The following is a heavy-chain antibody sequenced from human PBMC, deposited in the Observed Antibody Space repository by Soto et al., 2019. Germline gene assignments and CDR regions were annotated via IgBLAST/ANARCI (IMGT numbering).Heavy chain of an antibody. V-gene: IGHV3-33*01. Sequence: GGSLRLSCAASGFTFSSYGMHWVRQAPGKGLEWVAVIWYDGSNKYYADSVKGRFTISRDNSKNTLYLQMNGLRAEDTAVYYCARNSYGYYYYYYMDVWGKGTTVTVSS. CDR1: GFTFSSYG. CDR2: IWYDGSNK. J-gene: IGHJ6*03. D-gene: IGHD5-18*01. CDR3: ARNSYGYYYYYYMDV.